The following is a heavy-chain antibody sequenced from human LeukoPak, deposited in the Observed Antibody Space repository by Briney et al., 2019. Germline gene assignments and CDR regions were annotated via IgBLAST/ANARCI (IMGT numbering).Heavy chain of an antibody. CDR2: INHRGST. CDR3: QGVPLGYSSGWTSDYSYMDV. J-gene: IGHJ6*03. Sequence: SETLSLTCAVYGGSFTTSWWSWIRHAPGKGREWVGEINHRGSTNYNPSLKSRVTIALDTPNSQFSLSLSFLTAADTAMYYCQGVPLGYSSGWTSDYSYMDVWGKGTPVTVS. D-gene: IGHD6-19*01. V-gene: IGHV4-34*01. CDR1: GGSFTTSW.